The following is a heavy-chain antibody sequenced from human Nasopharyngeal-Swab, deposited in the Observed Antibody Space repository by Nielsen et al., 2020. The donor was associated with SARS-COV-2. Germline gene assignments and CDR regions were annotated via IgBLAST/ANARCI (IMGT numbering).Heavy chain of an antibody. CDR3: ARYCSSDWYFDL. CDR1: GGSISSYY. V-gene: IGHV4-59*08. CDR2: IYYSGST. Sequence: SETLSLTCTVSGGSISSYYWSWIRQPPGKGLEWIGYIYYSGSTNYNPSLKSRVTISVDTSKNQFSLKLSSVTAADTAVYYCARYCSSDWYFDLWGRGTLVTVSS. D-gene: IGHD2-2*01. J-gene: IGHJ2*01.